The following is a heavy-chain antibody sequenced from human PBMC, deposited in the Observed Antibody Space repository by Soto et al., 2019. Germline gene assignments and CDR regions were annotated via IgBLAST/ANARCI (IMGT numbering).Heavy chain of an antibody. Sequence: QVQLQESGPGLVKPLGTLSLTCAVSGGSISSSNWWSWVRQPPGKGLEWIGEIYQSGSTNYNPSLKSRATISVDKSKNQFSLKVSSLTAADTAVYYCARRIYGDWYFDLWGRGTLVTVSS. CDR2: IYQSGST. J-gene: IGHJ2*01. D-gene: IGHD3-16*01. CDR1: GGSISSSNW. V-gene: IGHV4-4*02. CDR3: ARRIYGDWYFDL.